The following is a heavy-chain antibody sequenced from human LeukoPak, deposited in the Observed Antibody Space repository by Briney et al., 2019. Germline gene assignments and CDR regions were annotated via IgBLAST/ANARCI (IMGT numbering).Heavy chain of an antibody. CDR2: IGGDGSKT. Sequence: PGGSLRLSCEASGLSFRDYAMHWVRQAPGRGLEWVSGIGGDGSKTYYADSVKGRFTISRDDSKNTLYLQMNSLRAEDTAVYYCAKGHRTYYYDSSASRLCDYWGQGTLVTVSS. D-gene: IGHD3-22*01. CDR3: AKGHRTYYYDSSASRLCDY. J-gene: IGHJ4*02. CDR1: GLSFRDYA. V-gene: IGHV3-23*01.